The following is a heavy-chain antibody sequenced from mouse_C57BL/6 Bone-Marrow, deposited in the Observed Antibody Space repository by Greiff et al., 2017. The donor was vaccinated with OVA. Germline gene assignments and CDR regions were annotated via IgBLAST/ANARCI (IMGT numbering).Heavy chain of an antibody. J-gene: IGHJ2*01. CDR2: IGSGGDYI. D-gene: IGHD2-12*01. CDR1: GFTFSSYA. CDR3: TRDEAYYSVFDY. Sequence: EVKLMESGEGLVKPGGSLKLSCAASGFTFSSYAMPWVRQTPEKRLEWVAYIGSGGDYIYYAATLKGRFTISRDNARNTLYLQMSSLKYEDTAMDYCTRDEAYYSVFDYWGQGTTLTVSS. V-gene: IGHV5-9-1*02.